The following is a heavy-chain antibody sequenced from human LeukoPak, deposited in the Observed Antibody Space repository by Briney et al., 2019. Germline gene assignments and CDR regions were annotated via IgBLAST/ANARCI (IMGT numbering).Heavy chain of an antibody. V-gene: IGHV3-7*01. Sequence: GGSLRLSCAASGFTFSSYWMSWVRQAPGKGLEWVANIKQDGSEKYYVDSVKGRFTISRDNAKNSLYLQMNSLRAEDTAVYYCARAPGPSGGPEGFDYWGQGTLVTVSS. CDR3: ARAPGPSGGPEGFDY. CDR2: IKQDGSEK. D-gene: IGHD1-26*01. CDR1: GFTFSSYW. J-gene: IGHJ4*02.